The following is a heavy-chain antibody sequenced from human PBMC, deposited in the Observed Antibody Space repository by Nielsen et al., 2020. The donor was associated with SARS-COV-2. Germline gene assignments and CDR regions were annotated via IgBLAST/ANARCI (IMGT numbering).Heavy chain of an antibody. Sequence: SLKISCAASGFTFSSYAMHWVRQAPGKGLEWVSGISWNSGSIGYADSVKGRFTISRDNAKNSLYLQMNSLRAEDTALYYCATLPAPENYYYGMDVWGQGTTVTVSS. CDR3: ATLPAPENYYYGMDV. J-gene: IGHJ6*02. CDR2: ISWNSGSI. V-gene: IGHV3-9*01. D-gene: IGHD2-2*01. CDR1: GFTFSSYA.